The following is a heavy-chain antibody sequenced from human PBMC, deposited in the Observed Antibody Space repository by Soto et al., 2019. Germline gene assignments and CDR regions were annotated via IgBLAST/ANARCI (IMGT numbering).Heavy chain of an antibody. V-gene: IGHV4-59*08. CDR1: GGSISSYY. Sequence: QVQLQESGPGLVKPSETLSLTCTVSGGSISSYYWSWIREPPGKGLEWIGYNYYSGSTNYNPSLKSRVSISVDTSKNQFSLKLSSVTAADTAVYYCARHTGGSGSYPYWGQGTLVTVSS. J-gene: IGHJ4*02. CDR2: NYYSGST. CDR3: ARHTGGSGSYPY. D-gene: IGHD3-10*01.